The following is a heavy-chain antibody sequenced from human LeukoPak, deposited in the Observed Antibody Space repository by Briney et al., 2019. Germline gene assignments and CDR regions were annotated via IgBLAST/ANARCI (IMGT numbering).Heavy chain of an antibody. Sequence: GGSLRLSCAASGFTFSNYAMSWVRQAPGKGLEGVSGLSGSGGSTYYADSVKGRFTISRDNFKNTLYLQMNSLRAEETAVYYCAKGGGGDFPFDYWGQGTLVTVSS. CDR1: GFTFSNYA. CDR3: AKGGGGDFPFDY. D-gene: IGHD2-21*02. CDR2: LSGSGGST. V-gene: IGHV3-23*01. J-gene: IGHJ4*02.